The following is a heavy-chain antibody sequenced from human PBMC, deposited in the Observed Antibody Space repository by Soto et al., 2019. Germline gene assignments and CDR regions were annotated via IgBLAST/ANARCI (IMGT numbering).Heavy chain of an antibody. D-gene: IGHD2-15*01. J-gene: IGHJ4*02. CDR2: IIPMFGAT. CDR3: ARGEIVAVPAALSSYHDYTNYRFDS. CDR1: GGSFSDFA. V-gene: IGHV1-69*01. Sequence: QVQLAQSGAEVRKPGSSVKVSCGASGGSFSDFAFSWVRQAPGQGLEWMGGIIPMFGATKYAQRFQDRVTITADESTNTVYLTLSGLTSDDTATYYCARGEIVAVPAALSSYHDYTNYRFDSWGQGTLVTVSS.